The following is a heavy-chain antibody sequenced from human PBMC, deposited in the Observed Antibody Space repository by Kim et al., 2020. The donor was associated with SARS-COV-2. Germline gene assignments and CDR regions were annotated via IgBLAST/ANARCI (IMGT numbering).Heavy chain of an antibody. J-gene: IGHJ4*02. Sequence: GGSLRLSCAASGFTFSSYGMHWVRQAPGKGLEWVAVISYDGSNKYYADSVKGRFTISRDNSKNTLYLQMNSLRAEDTAVYYCAKAQGPMRVATTVDYWGQGTLVTVSS. CDR3: AKAQGPMRVATTVDY. D-gene: IGHD5-12*01. CDR2: ISYDGSNK. CDR1: GFTFSSYG. V-gene: IGHV3-30*18.